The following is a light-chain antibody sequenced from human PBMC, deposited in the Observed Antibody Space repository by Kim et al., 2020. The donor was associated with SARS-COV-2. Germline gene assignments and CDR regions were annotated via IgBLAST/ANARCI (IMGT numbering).Light chain of an antibody. CDR2: NNN. Sequence: GQRVTISCSGNDSNVGNNFVYWYQQLPGTAPKLLIYNNNQRPSGVSDRFSGSKTGTSASLAISGLRPGDEADYYCATWDDSLSGLFGSGTKVTVL. CDR1: DSNVGNNF. J-gene: IGLJ1*01. CDR3: ATWDDSLSGL. V-gene: IGLV1-47*01.